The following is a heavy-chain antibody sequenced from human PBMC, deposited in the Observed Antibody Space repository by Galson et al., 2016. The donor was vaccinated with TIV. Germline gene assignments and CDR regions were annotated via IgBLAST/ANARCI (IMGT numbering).Heavy chain of an antibody. Sequence: SLRLSCAASTFTVNNNYMSWVRLAPGRGLEWVSIISGGGATNSADSVTGRFTISRDNSKNVLYLQMSRLRVEDTALYYCARDRRFCGNECFLHYYYGMDVWGQGTPVTVSS. CDR3: ARDRRFCGNECFLHYYYGMDV. J-gene: IGHJ6*02. CDR1: TFTVNNNY. V-gene: IGHV3-66*02. CDR2: ISGGGAT. D-gene: IGHD4-23*01.